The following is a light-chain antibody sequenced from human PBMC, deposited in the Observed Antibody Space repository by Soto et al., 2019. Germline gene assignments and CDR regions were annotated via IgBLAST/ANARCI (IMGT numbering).Light chain of an antibody. Sequence: DIQMTQSPSSLSASVGDRVTITCQASQDISNYLNWYQQKPGKAPKLLIYDASNLETGVPSRFSGCGSGTDFTFTISSLQPEDIATYYSQQYDNLLPWTLGEGTKVDIK. CDR3: QQYDNLLPWT. CDR2: DAS. J-gene: IGKJ1*01. CDR1: QDISNY. V-gene: IGKV1-33*01.